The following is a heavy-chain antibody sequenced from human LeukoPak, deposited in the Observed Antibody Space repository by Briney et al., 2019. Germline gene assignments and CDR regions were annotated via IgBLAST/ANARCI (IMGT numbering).Heavy chain of an antibody. D-gene: IGHD5-18*01. V-gene: IGHV5-51*01. J-gene: IGHJ4*02. Sequence: GESLQISCEGSGYRFTNYWIGWVRQMPGKGLEWMGIIHPGDSGTRYSPSFQGQVTMSVDESITTAYLQWSSLRASDSAIYYCARGGSYRYGSSDYWGQGTLVTVSS. CDR2: IHPGDSGT. CDR3: ARGGSYRYGSSDY. CDR1: GYRFTNYW.